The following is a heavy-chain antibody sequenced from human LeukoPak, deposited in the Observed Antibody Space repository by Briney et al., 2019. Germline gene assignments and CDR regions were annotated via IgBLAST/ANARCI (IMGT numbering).Heavy chain of an antibody. CDR1: GFSFSSAW. D-gene: IGHD3-16*01. V-gene: IGHV3-74*01. Sequence: PGGSLRLSCAASGFSFSSAWMHWVRHAPGEGLVAVSRITSDGSTTWYADSVRGRFTISRDNAKNSLFLQMNSLRAEDTAEYYCAREALGEWHYDYWGQGTLVTVSS. J-gene: IGHJ4*02. CDR3: AREALGEWHYDY. CDR2: ITSDGSTT.